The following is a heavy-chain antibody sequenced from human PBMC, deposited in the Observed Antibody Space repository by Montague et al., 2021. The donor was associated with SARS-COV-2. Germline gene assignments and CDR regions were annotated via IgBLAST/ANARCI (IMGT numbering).Heavy chain of an antibody. Sequence: SETLSLTCTVSGGSISYGSYFWTWIRQPPGKGLEWIGYIYNSGSTNYNPSLTSRVTISVDTSKNQFSLKLSSVAAADTAVYYCARVGRGSSWYEVAFDIWGQRTRVTVSS. J-gene: IGHJ3*02. D-gene: IGHD6-13*01. CDR1: GGSISYGSYF. CDR3: ARVGRGSSWYEVAFDI. V-gene: IGHV4-61*01. CDR2: IYNSGST.